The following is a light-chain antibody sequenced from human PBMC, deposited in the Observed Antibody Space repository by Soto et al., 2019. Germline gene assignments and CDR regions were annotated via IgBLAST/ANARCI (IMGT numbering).Light chain of an antibody. Sequence: IVMTQSPLSLPVTPGEPASISCRSSQSLLQSLGYNYLEWYVQKPGQSPQLLIFLGSTRASGVPDRFSGSGSGTDFTLKISRVEAEDVGVYYCMQALQTPRTFGQGTKVEIK. CDR3: MQALQTPRT. CDR1: QSLLQSLGYNY. J-gene: IGKJ1*01. CDR2: LGS. V-gene: IGKV2-28*01.